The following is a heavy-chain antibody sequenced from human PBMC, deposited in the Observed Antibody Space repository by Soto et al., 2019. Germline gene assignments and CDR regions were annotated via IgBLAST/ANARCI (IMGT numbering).Heavy chain of an antibody. CDR3: ARRGVAAAGTGDY. V-gene: IGHV1-8*01. CDR1: GYTFTTYD. J-gene: IGHJ4*02. D-gene: IGHD6-13*01. CDR2: MNPNSGKI. Sequence: ASMKVSCKASGYTFTTYDINWVRQATGQGLEWMGWMNPNSGKIAYAQKFQGRVTMTRDTSISTAYLELTSLTSEDTAVYYCARRGVAAAGTGDYWGQGTLVTVSS.